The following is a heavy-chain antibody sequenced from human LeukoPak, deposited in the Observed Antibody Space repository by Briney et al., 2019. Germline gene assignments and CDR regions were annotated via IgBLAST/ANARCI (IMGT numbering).Heavy chain of an antibody. CDR3: ASRPASETYFAVFDY. Sequence: GGSPRLFCAASGFTFSSYSMNWVRQAPGKGLEWVSSISSSSSYIYYADSVKGRFTISRDNAKNSLYLQMNSLRAKDTAVYYCASRPASETYFAVFDYWGRGTLVTVSS. V-gene: IGHV3-21*04. CDR1: GFTFSSYS. J-gene: IGHJ4*02. CDR2: ISSSSSYI. D-gene: IGHD3-10*01.